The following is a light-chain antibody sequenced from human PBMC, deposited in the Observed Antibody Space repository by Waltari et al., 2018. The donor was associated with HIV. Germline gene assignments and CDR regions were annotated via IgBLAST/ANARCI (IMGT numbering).Light chain of an antibody. Sequence: QSVLTQPPSVSGAPGQRVTISCTGNSSNIGAGYDVNWSQQLPGKAPKLLISDNTNRPSGVPDRFSGSKSGTSASLAITGLRAEDEADYYCQSYPASLTVSLIFGGGTRLTVL. J-gene: IGLJ2*01. CDR2: DNT. CDR3: QSYPASLTVSLI. V-gene: IGLV1-40*01. CDR1: SSNIGAGYD.